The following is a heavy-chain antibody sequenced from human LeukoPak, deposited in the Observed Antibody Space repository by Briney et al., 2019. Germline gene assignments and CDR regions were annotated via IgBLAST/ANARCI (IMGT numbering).Heavy chain of an antibody. D-gene: IGHD6-19*01. CDR3: ASLGSAAVAGLGTDY. J-gene: IGHJ4*02. V-gene: IGHV1-69*04. CDR2: IIPIFGIA. Sequence: SVKVSCKASGGTFSSYAISWVRQAPGQGLEWMGRIIPIFGIANYAQKLQGRVTITADKSTSTAYMELSSLRSEDTAVYYCASLGSAAVAGLGTDYWGQGTLVTVSS. CDR1: GGTFSSYA.